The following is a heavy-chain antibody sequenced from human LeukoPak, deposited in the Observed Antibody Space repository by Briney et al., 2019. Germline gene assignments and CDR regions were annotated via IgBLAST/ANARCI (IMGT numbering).Heavy chain of an antibody. Sequence: GGSLRLSCAASGFTFSSYWMHWVRQAPGKGLEWVSAISGSGGSTYYADSVKGRFTISRDNSKNTLYLQMNSLRAEDTAVYYCAKDSIHGRPRNWFDPWGQGTLVTVSS. V-gene: IGHV3-23*01. J-gene: IGHJ5*02. CDR1: GFTFSSYW. CDR3: AKDSIHGRPRNWFDP. CDR2: ISGSGGST.